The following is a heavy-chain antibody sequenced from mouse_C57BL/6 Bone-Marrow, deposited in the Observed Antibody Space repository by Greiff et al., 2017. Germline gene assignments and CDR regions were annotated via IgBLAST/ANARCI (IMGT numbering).Heavy chain of an antibody. CDR2: INRGGSYT. J-gene: IGHJ3*01. Sequence: EVQLVESGGYLVKPGGSLKLSCAASGFTFSCYGMSWVRQTPDKKLEWVATINRGGSYTYYPDSVKGRFTISRDSVKNPRYVQMSSLRSEDTAMYYCARFAYWGQGTLVTVSA. CDR1: GFTFSCYG. CDR3: ARFAY. V-gene: IGHV5-6*01.